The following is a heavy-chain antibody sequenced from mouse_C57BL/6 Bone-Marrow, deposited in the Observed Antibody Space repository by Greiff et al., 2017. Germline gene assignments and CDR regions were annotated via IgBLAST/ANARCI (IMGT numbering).Heavy chain of an antibody. CDR3: ARNDYSYALDY. J-gene: IGHJ4*01. D-gene: IGHD2-12*01. Sequence: VQLQQPGAELVKPGASVKLSCKASGYTFTSYWMHWVKQRPGQGLEWIGMIHPNSGSTNYNEKFKSKATLTVDKSSSTAYMQLSSLTSEDSAVYCCARNDYSYALDYWGQGTSVTVSS. CDR1: GYTFTSYW. V-gene: IGHV1-64*01. CDR2: IHPNSGST.